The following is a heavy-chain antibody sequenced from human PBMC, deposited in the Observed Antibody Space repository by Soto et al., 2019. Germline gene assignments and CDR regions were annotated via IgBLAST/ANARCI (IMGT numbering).Heavy chain of an antibody. CDR2: ISSSSSYI. V-gene: IGHV3-21*01. CDR1: GFTFSSYR. Sequence: LRLSCAASGFTFSSYRMNLVRQAPRKGMEGVSSISSSSSYIYYADSVKGRFTNSRDNAKNSLYLQMNSLRAEDTAVYYCARDLNYYYYYGMDAWAQGTTVTVYS. J-gene: IGHJ6*02. CDR3: ARDLNYYYYYGMDA.